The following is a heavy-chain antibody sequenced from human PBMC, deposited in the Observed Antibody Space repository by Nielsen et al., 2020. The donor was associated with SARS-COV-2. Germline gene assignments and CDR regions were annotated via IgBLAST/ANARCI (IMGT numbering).Heavy chain of an antibody. Sequence: SQTLSLTCAISGDSVSSSSAAWNWIRQSPSRGLEWLGRTYYRSKWYNDYAVSVKSRITINPDTSKNQFSLHLNSVTPEDTAVYYCARARGAYGDYYYYYYTDDWGKGTTVTVSS. V-gene: IGHV6-1*01. CDR1: GDSVSSSSAA. CDR2: TYYRSKWYN. D-gene: IGHD4-17*01. CDR3: ARARGAYGDYYYYYYTDD. J-gene: IGHJ6*03.